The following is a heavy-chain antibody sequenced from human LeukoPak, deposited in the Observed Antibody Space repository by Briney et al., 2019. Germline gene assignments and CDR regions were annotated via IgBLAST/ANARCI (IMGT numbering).Heavy chain of an antibody. CDR1: GFTFSDYY. CDR2: ISSSGSTI. Sequence: GGSLRLSCAASGFTFSDYYMSWIRQAPGKGLEWVSYISSSGSTIYYADSVKGRFTISRDNAKDSLYLQMNSLRVEDTAVYYCARDLAVGATSFDYWGQGTLVTVSS. D-gene: IGHD1-26*01. J-gene: IGHJ4*02. CDR3: ARDLAVGATSFDY. V-gene: IGHV3-11*01.